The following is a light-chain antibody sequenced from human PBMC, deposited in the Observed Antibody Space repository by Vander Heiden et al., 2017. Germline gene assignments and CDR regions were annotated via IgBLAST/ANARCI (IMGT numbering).Light chain of an antibody. CDR3: QQFNNSWT. J-gene: IGKJ1*01. CDR2: EAS. V-gene: IGKV1D-13*01. Sequence: AIQLTQSPSSLSASVGDRVTITCRASQGISSALAWYQQKPGKAPKLLIYEASSLESGGPSRFSGSGSGTDFTLTISSLQPEDFATYYCQQFNNSWTFGQGTKVEIK. CDR1: QGISSA.